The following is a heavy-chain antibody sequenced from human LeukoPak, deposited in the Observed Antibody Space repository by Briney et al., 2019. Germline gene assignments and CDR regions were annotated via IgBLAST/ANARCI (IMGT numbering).Heavy chain of an antibody. CDR3: ARRRWFGDPKDWYFDL. Sequence: SETLSLTCAVYGGSLCGYHWNWVRQSSEKGLEWIGEISHGGNTNYNPSLKSRVTISVDTSKQQFSLKLNSVIAADTAVYYCARRRWFGDPKDWYFDLWGPGALVTVSS. V-gene: IGHV4-34*01. CDR1: GGSLCGYH. J-gene: IGHJ2*01. D-gene: IGHD3-10*01. CDR2: ISHGGNT.